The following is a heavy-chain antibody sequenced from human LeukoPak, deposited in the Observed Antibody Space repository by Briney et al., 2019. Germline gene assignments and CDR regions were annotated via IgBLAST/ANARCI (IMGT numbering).Heavy chain of an antibody. D-gene: IGHD2-2*01. CDR1: GGTFSSYG. CDR3: ARSVRATTQVLWKFDY. J-gene: IGHJ4*02. Sequence: ASVKVSCKSSGGTFSSYGISWVRQAPGQGLEWMGGIIPIFGTANYAQKFQGRVTIIADESTTTPYMELSSLRSEDTAVYYCARSVRATTQVLWKFDYWGQGTLVTVSS. V-gene: IGHV1-69*13. CDR2: IIPIFGTA.